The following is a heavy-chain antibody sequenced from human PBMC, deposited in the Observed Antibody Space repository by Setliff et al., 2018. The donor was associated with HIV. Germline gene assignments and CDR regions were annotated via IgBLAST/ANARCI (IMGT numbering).Heavy chain of an antibody. V-gene: IGHV3-66*02. D-gene: IGHD2-21*02. J-gene: IGHJ1*01. CDR2: IYSGGDT. Sequence: QSGGSLRLSCVVSGFTFITSTMNWVRQAPGKGLEWISTIYSGGDTYHADSVKGRVTLSRDNSKNTLYLQMNSLRPEDTAVYYCAESPHTVVTQPYFQHWGQGTLVTVSS. CDR3: AESPHTVVTQPYFQH. CDR1: GFTFITST.